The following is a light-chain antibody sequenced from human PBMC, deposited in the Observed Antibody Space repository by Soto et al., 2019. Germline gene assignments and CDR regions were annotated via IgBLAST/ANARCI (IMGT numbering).Light chain of an antibody. CDR1: QSVSSN. CDR2: GAS. J-gene: IGKJ1*01. CDR3: QQYSNWPLWT. Sequence: EIVMTQSPATLSVSPGERATLSCRASQSVSSNLAWYQQKPGQAPRLLIYGASTRATGIPARFSGSGSGTEFTLTVSSLQSEDFAVSFCQQYSNWPLWTFGQGTKVEIK. V-gene: IGKV3-15*01.